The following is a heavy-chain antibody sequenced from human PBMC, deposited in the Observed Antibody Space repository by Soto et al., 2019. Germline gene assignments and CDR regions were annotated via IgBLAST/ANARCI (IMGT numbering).Heavy chain of an antibody. Sequence: PLETLSLTCTVSGGSISSYYLTWIRQPPGKGLEWIGYSYYSGSSDYNPSLKSRVTITVDTSKNQFSLKLTSVTAADTAVYYCARGSTGAFNPWGQGTLVTVSS. D-gene: IGHD1-1*01. CDR1: GGSISSYY. CDR3: ARGSTGAFNP. V-gene: IGHV4-59*01. CDR2: SYYSGSS. J-gene: IGHJ5*02.